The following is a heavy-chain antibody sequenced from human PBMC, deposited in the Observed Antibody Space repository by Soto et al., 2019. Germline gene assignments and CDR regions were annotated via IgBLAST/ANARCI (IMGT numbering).Heavy chain of an antibody. D-gene: IGHD1-26*01. J-gene: IGHJ1*01. CDR1: GGTFSSYA. Sequence: QVQLVQSGAEVKKPGSSVKVSCKASGGTFSSYAISWVRQAPGQGLEWMGGIIPIFGTANYAQKFQGRVTXTAXEXLSTAYMELSSLRSEDTAVYYCARDGGGATPEYFQHWGQGTLVTVSS. V-gene: IGHV1-69*12. CDR2: IIPIFGTA. CDR3: ARDGGGATPEYFQH.